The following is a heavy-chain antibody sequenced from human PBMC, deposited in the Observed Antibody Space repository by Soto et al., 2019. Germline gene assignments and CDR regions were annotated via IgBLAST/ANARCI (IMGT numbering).Heavy chain of an antibody. V-gene: IGHV4-4*02. Sequence: SETLSLTCAVSSGSISSSNWWSWVRQPPGKGLEWIGEIYHSGSTNYNPSLKSRVTISVDKSKNQFSLKLSSVTAADTAVYYCARDAHSSSWYYFDYWGQGTLVTVSS. CDR3: ARDAHSSSWYYFDY. J-gene: IGHJ4*02. CDR1: SGSISSSNW. CDR2: IYHSGST. D-gene: IGHD6-13*01.